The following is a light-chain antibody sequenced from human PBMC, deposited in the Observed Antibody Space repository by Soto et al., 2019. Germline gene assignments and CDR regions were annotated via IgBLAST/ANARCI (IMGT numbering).Light chain of an antibody. CDR2: EGS. CDR1: SSDVGSYNL. J-gene: IGLJ2*01. CDR3: CSYAGSSTLYVV. Sequence: QSALTQPASVSGSPGQSITISCTGTSSDVGSYNLVSWYQQHPGKAPKLMIYEGSERPSGVSNRFSGSKSGNTASLTISGLQAEDEADYYCCSYAGSSTLYVVFGGGTKVTVL. V-gene: IGLV2-23*01.